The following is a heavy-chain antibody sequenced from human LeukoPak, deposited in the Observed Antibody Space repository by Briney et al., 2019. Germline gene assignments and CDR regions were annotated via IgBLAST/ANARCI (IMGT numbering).Heavy chain of an antibody. J-gene: IGHJ1*01. CDR2: IRYGGSNK. D-gene: IGHD3-3*01. Sequence: GGSLRLSCAASGFTFSSYGMHWVRQAPGKGLEWVAFIRYGGSNKYYADSVKGRFTISRDNSKNTLYLQMNSLRAEDTAVYYCAKAITIFGVVNAEYFQHWGQGTLVTVSS. CDR1: GFTFSSYG. CDR3: AKAITIFGVVNAEYFQH. V-gene: IGHV3-30*02.